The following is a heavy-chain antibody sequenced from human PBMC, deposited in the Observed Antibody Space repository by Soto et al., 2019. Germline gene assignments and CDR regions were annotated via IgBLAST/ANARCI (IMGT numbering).Heavy chain of an antibody. CDR2: ISYDGSNK. D-gene: IGHD3-3*01. V-gene: IGHV3-30-3*01. CDR1: GFTFSSYA. J-gene: IGHJ4*02. Sequence: GGSLRLSCAASGFTFSSYAMHWVRQAPGKGLEWVAVISYDGSNKYYADSVKGRFTISRDNSKNTLYLQMNSLRAEDTAVYCCARDTKSGRFRSETIDYWGQGTLVTVSS. CDR3: ARDTKSGRFRSETIDY.